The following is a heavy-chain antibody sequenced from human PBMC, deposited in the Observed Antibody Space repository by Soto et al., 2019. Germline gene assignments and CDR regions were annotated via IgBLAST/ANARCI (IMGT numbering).Heavy chain of an antibody. CDR3: PTYLLPMVGGVIGYYYYGMAV. V-gene: IGHV3-15*07. CDR2: IKSKTDGGTT. J-gene: IGHJ6*02. D-gene: IGHD3-10*01. CDR1: GFTFSNAW. Sequence: GGSLRLSCAASGFTFSNAWMNWVRQAPGKGLEWVGRIKSKTDGGTTDYAAPVKGRITISRDDSKKTLYLQMNSLKTEDTAVYYCPTYLLPMVGGVIGYYYYGMAVWGQGTTVTVSS.